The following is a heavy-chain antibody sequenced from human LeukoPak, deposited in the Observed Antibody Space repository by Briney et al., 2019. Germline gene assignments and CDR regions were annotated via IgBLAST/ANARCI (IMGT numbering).Heavy chain of an antibody. Sequence: PGGSLRLSCAASGFTFSSYWMHWVRQAPGKGLVWVSRINSDGSSTSYADSVKGRFTISRDNAKNTLYLQMNSLRAEDTAVYYRARALIWIGELDPPDYWGQGTLVTVSS. CDR1: GFTFSSYW. V-gene: IGHV3-74*01. CDR2: INSDGSST. J-gene: IGHJ4*02. D-gene: IGHD3-10*01. CDR3: ARALIWIGELDPPDY.